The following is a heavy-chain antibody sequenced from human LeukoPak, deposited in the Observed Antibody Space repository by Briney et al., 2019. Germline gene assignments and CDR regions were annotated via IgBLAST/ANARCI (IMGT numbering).Heavy chain of an antibody. CDR2: VYYSGST. Sequence: SETLSLTCTVSGGSISSGDYYWSWIRQPPGKGLEWIGYVYYSGSTFYSPSLKSRVTISVDTSKNQFSLKLSSVTAADTAVYYCASFYQAYYFDYWGQGTLVTVSS. CDR3: ASFYQAYYFDY. V-gene: IGHV4-30-4*01. CDR1: GGSISSGDYY. D-gene: IGHD2-21*01. J-gene: IGHJ4*02.